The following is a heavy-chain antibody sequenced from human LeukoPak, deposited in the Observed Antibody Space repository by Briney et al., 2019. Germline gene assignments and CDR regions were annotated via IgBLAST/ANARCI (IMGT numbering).Heavy chain of an antibody. Sequence: SETLSLTRTVSGGSISSSSYYWGWIRQPPGKGLEWNGSIYYSGSTNYNPSLKSRVTISVDTSKNQFSLKLSSVTAADTAVYYCASSRQCSSTSCYKHAFDIWGQGTMVTVSS. CDR3: ASSRQCSSTSCYKHAFDI. J-gene: IGHJ3*02. CDR2: IYYSGST. CDR1: GGSISSSSYY. V-gene: IGHV4-39*07. D-gene: IGHD2-2*02.